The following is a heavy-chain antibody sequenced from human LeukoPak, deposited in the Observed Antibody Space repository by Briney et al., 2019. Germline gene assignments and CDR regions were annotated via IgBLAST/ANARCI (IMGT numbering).Heavy chain of an antibody. CDR3: ATNRGYSYGSGDY. D-gene: IGHD5-18*01. CDR1: GFTFSSYA. CDR2: ISGSGGST. J-gene: IGHJ4*02. Sequence: GGSLRLSCAASGFTFSSYAMSWVRQAPGKGLEWVSAISGSGGSTYYADSVKGRFTISRDNSKNTLYLQMNSLRAEDTAVYYCATNRGYSYGSGDYWGQGTLVTVSS. V-gene: IGHV3-23*01.